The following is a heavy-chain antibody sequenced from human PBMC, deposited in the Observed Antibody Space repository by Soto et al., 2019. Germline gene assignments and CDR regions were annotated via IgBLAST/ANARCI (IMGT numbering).Heavy chain of an antibody. D-gene: IGHD3-3*01. V-gene: IGHV3-13*01. CDR3: ARIEIIGVNIFEH. CDR2: IDTSGHT. Sequence: EVQLVESGGGLVQPGGSLRLSCAASGFTFSDYHMHWVRQAAGKGLEWVSAIDTSGHTFYLGSVRGRFTVSRDDPRSSFYLQMSNMRPADTAVYYCARIEIIGVNIFEHWGRGVLVTVSS. CDR1: GFTFSDYH. J-gene: IGHJ5*02.